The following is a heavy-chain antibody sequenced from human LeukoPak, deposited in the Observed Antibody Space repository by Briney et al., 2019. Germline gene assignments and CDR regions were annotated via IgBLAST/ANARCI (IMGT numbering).Heavy chain of an antibody. CDR1: GFTFSTHE. Sequence: GGSLRLSCAASGFTFSTHEMNWVRQAPGNGLEWVSHISSGGNVEYYLDSVRGRFTMSRDNARSLLFLQMNSLRAEDTGVYYCARDTLNGPFVISLDYWGQGALVTVSS. CDR3: ARDTLNGPFVISLDY. CDR2: ISSGGNVE. D-gene: IGHD3-9*01. J-gene: IGHJ4*02. V-gene: IGHV3-48*03.